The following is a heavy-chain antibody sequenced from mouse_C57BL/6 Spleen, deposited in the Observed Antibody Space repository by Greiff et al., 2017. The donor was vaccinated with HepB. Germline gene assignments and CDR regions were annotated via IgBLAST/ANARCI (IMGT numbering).Heavy chain of an antibody. CDR1: GYTFTSYW. D-gene: IGHD1-1*01. V-gene: IGHV1-64*01. Sequence: QVQLQQSGAELVKPGASVKLSCKASGYTFTSYWMHWVKQRPGQGLEWIGMIHPNSGSTNYNEKFKSKATLTVDKSSSTAYMQLSSLTSGDSAVYYCARSGYGSSWRYFDVWGTGTTVTVSS. J-gene: IGHJ1*03. CDR3: ARSGYGSSWRYFDV. CDR2: IHPNSGST.